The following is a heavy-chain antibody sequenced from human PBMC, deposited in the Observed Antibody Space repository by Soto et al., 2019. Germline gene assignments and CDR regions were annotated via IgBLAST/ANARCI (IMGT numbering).Heavy chain of an antibody. V-gene: IGHV2-5*02. CDR3: XHRVLRTVFGLVTTTAIYFDF. Sequence: QITLNESGPTQVKPRQTLTLTCTFSGFSLTTSGVGVGWIRQSPGKAPEWLALIYWDDDKRYSPSLKSRLTITKXXXXXXXXXXXXXXXXXXXXXXXXXHRVLRTVFGLVTTTAIYFDFWGQGTPVAVSS. CDR1: GFSLTTSGVG. D-gene: IGHD3-3*01. CDR2: IYWDDDK. J-gene: IGHJ4*02.